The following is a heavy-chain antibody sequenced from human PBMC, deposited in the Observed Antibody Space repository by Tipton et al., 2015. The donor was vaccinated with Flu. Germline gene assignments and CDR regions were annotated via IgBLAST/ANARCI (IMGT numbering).Heavy chain of an antibody. CDR2: ISGSGGST. Sequence: SLRLSCAASGFTFSSYAMSWVRQAPGKGLEWVSAISGSGGSTYYADSVKGRFTISRDNSKNTLYLQMNSLRAEDTAVYYCAKDPGYSRGWWSCWGQGTLVAVSS. D-gene: IGHD6-19*01. CDR3: AKDPGYSRGWWSC. J-gene: IGHJ4*02. V-gene: IGHV3-23*01. CDR1: GFTFSSYA.